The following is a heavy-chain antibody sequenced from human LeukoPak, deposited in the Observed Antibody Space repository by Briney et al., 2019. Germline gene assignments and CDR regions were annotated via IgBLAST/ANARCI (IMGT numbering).Heavy chain of an antibody. CDR1: GFTFSSYE. CDR3: ARDSAREAAAFD. CDR2: ISSSSSYI. D-gene: IGHD6-13*01. Sequence: PGGSLRLSCAASGFTFSSYEMNWVRQAPGKGLEWVSSISSSSSYIYYADSVKGRFTISRDNAKNSLYLQMNSLRAEDTAVYYCARDSAREAAAFDWGQGTLVTVSS. V-gene: IGHV3-21*01. J-gene: IGHJ4*02.